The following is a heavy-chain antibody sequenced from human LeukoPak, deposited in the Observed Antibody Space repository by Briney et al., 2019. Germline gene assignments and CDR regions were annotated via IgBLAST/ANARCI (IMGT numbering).Heavy chain of an antibody. V-gene: IGHV1-18*01. CDR3: ARGVYSSGYYCDS. Sequence: ASVKVSCKASGYTFTRYGITWVRQAPGQGLEWMGWISAYNGDTNYAQTFQGRVTMATDTSTSTAYMELRSLRSDDTAVYYCARGVYSSGYYCDSWGQGTLVTVSS. CDR1: GYTFTRYG. D-gene: IGHD3-22*01. CDR2: ISAYNGDT. J-gene: IGHJ5*01.